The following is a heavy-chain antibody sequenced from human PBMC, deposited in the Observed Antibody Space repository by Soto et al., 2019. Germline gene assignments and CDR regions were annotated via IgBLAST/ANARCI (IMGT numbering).Heavy chain of an antibody. CDR1: GYTFTSYD. V-gene: IGHV1-8*01. Sequence: QVQLVQSGAEVKKPGASVKVSCKASGYTFTSYDINWVRQATGQGLEWMGWMNPNSGNTGYAQRFQGRANMTTNTSISTAYMELNSLRSEDTAVYYCARELASRAVDYWGQGTLVTVSS. CDR2: MNPNSGNT. CDR3: ARELASRAVDY. J-gene: IGHJ4*02. D-gene: IGHD4-17*01.